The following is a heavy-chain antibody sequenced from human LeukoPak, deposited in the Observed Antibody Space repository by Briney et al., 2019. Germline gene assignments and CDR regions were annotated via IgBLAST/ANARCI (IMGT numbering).Heavy chain of an antibody. CDR2: MNPNSGNT. J-gene: IGHJ5*02. CDR3: ARDYGDYDSSWFDP. Sequence: ASVKVSCKASGYTFTNYDINWVRQAAGQGLEWMGWMNPNSGNTGYAQKFQGRVTMTRDTSISTAYMELSRLRSDDTAVYYCARDYGDYDSSWFDPWGQGTLVTVSS. CDR1: GYTFTNYD. D-gene: IGHD4-17*01. V-gene: IGHV1-8*01.